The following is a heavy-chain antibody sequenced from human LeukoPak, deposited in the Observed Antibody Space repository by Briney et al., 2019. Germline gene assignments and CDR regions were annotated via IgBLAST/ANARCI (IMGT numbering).Heavy chain of an antibody. J-gene: IGHJ4*02. D-gene: IGHD2-21*02. Sequence: SETLSLTCAVYGGSFSGYYWSWIRQPPGRGREWMGEINHSGSPNYNPSLKSRVTISVDTSKKQFSLKLSSVTAADTAVYYCARHHIVVVTGYFDYWGQGTLVTVSS. V-gene: IGHV4-34*01. CDR1: GGSFSGYY. CDR3: ARHHIVVVTGYFDY. CDR2: INHSGSP.